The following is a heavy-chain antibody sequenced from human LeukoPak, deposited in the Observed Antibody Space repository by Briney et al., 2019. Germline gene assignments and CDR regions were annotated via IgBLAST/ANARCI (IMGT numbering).Heavy chain of an antibody. CDR1: GFSVSSNY. V-gene: IGHV3-53*01. Sequence: PGGSLRLSCAASGFSVSSNYMSWVRQAPGKGLEWVSGIYSGGSTYYADSVKGRFTISRDNSKNTLYLQMKSLRAEDTAVYYCARTDETAPAEDFQHWGQGTLVTVSS. D-gene: IGHD2-21*02. CDR2: IYSGGST. J-gene: IGHJ1*01. CDR3: ARTDETAPAEDFQH.